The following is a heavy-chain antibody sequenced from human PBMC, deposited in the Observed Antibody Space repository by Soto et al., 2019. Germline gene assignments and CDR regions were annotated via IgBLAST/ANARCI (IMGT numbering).Heavy chain of an antibody. CDR1: GVTFSSYA. Sequence: QVQLVQSGAEVKKPGSSVKVSCKASGVTFSSYAISWVRQAPEQGLEWMGGIIPIFGTANYAQKFQGRVTITADESTSTAYMELSSLRSEDTAVYYCARDQGESAVADTSYFDYWGQGTLVTVSS. CDR2: IIPIFGTA. D-gene: IGHD6-19*01. V-gene: IGHV1-69*01. CDR3: ARDQGESAVADTSYFDY. J-gene: IGHJ4*02.